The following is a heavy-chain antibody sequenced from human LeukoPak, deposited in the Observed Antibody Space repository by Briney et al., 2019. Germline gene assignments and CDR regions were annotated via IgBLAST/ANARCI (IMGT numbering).Heavy chain of an antibody. D-gene: IGHD3-3*01. CDR2: IYPGDSDT. CDR1: GYSFTSYW. V-gene: IGHV5-51*01. J-gene: IGHJ3*02. CDR3: ASLVYDFWSGYSGGAFDI. Sequence: GESLKISCKGSGYSFTSYWTGWVRQMPGKGLEWMGIIYPGDSDTRYSPSFQGQVTISADKSISTAYLQWSSLKASDTAMYYCASLVYDFWSGYSGGAFDIWGQGTMVTVSS.